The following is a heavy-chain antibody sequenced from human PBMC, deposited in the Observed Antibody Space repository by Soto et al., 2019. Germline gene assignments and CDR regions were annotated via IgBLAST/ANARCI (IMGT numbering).Heavy chain of an antibody. CDR2: ISAYNGNT. CDR1: GYTFTSYG. J-gene: IGHJ6*02. CDR3: ARPAAPIDYHYYGMDV. D-gene: IGHD2-2*01. Sequence: ASVKVSCKASGYTFTSYGISWVRQAPGQGLEWMGWISAYNGNTNYAQKLQGRVTMTTDTSTSTAYMELRSLRSDDTAVYYCARPAAPIDYHYYGMDVWGQGTTVTVSS. V-gene: IGHV1-18*01.